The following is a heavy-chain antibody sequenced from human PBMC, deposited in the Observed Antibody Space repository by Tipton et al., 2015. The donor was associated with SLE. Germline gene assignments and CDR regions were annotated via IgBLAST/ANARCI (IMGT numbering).Heavy chain of an antibody. J-gene: IGHJ6*03. Sequence: GLVKPSETLSLTCALYGGSFSDYYWSWIRQPPGKGLEWIGEINHSGSTNYNPSLKSRVTISVDTSKNQFSLKLSSVAAADTAVYYSAKDLGAYSSDWRYYYYYMDVWGKGTTVTVSS. CDR3: AKDLGAYSSDWRYYYYYMDV. CDR1: GGSFSDYY. D-gene: IGHD6-19*01. V-gene: IGHV4-34*01. CDR2: INHSGST.